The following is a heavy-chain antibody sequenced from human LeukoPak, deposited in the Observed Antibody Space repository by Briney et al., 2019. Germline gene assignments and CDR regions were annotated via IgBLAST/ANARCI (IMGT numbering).Heavy chain of an antibody. D-gene: IGHD3-3*01. J-gene: IGHJ6*03. CDR1: GGTFSSYA. CDR3: ARDRRGTIFGVVTVRPYYYYYYYMDV. Sequence: SVKVSCKASGGTFSSYAISWVRQAPGQGLEWMGRIIPIFGTANYAHKFQGRVTITTDESTSTAYMELSSLRSEDTAVYYCARDRRGTIFGVVTVRPYYYYYYYMDVWGKGTTVTVSS. V-gene: IGHV1-69*05. CDR2: IIPIFGTA.